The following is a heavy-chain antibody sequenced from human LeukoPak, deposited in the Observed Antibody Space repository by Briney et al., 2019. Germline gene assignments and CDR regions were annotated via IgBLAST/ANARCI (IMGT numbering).Heavy chain of an antibody. Sequence: GGSLRLSCAASGFTFSSYALNWVRQAPGKGLEWVSNISGSGGSTYYADSVKGRFTISRDNSKNTLDLQMNSLRAEDTAVYYCAKDLVLGISSWGQRTLVTVSS. CDR3: AKDLVLGISS. V-gene: IGHV3-23*01. J-gene: IGHJ5*02. CDR1: GFTFSSYA. CDR2: ISGSGGST. D-gene: IGHD7-27*01.